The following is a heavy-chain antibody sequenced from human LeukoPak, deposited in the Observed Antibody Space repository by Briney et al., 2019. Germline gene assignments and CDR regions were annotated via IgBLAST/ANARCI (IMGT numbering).Heavy chain of an antibody. CDR2: ISGSDGST. V-gene: IGHV3-23*01. Sequence: PGGSLRLSCTASGFTFSTYAMSWVRQAPGKGLECVSAISGSDGSTYYADSVKGRFTISRDNSKNTLYLQMNSLRAEDTAVYYCAKVRPDYDSSGYYSPPFDFWGQGTLVTVSS. D-gene: IGHD3-22*01. CDR1: GFTFSTYA. J-gene: IGHJ4*02. CDR3: AKVRPDYDSSGYYSPPFDF.